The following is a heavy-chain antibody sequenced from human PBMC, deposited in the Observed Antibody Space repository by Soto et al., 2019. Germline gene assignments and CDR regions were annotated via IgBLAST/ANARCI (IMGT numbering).Heavy chain of an antibody. CDR1: GDTFNSYG. CDR3: ARDLADVHLWDAFDV. V-gene: IGHV1-69*01. Sequence: QVQLVQSGPALQKPGSSVKVSCKAPGDTFNSYGISWVRQAPGQGLEWMGGIVPMFGTTNLALKFEDRVTIPADELTTTVYMEIRGLTSEDTAVYYCARDLADVHLWDAFDVWGHGTRVTVSS. D-gene: IGHD6-13*01. CDR2: IVPMFGTT. J-gene: IGHJ3*01.